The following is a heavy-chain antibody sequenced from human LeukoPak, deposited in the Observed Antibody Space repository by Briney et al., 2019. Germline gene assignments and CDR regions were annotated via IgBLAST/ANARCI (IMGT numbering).Heavy chain of an antibody. D-gene: IGHD5-12*01. CDR1: GSSISSSSYY. J-gene: IGHJ4*02. CDR3: ARGRFSGYGAD. Sequence: PSETLSLTCTVSGSSISSSSYYWGWIRQPPGKGLEWIGSIYYSGSTYYNPSLKSRVTISVDTSKNQFSLKLSSVTAADTAVYYCARGRFSGYGADWGQGTLVTVSS. V-gene: IGHV4-39*07. CDR2: IYYSGST.